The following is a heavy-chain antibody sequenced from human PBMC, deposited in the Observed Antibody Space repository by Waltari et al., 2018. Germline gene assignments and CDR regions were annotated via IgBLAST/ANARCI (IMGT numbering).Heavy chain of an antibody. Sequence: QVQLVQSGAEVKKPGSSVKVSCKASGGTFSSYAISWVRQAPGQGLEWMGGIIPILGRANYAQKSQGRVTITADEATSTAYMELSSLRSEDTAVYYCARGDDYFDYWGQGTLVTVSS. CDR3: ARGDDYFDY. J-gene: IGHJ4*02. V-gene: IGHV1-69*01. CDR2: IIPILGRA. CDR1: GGTFSSYA.